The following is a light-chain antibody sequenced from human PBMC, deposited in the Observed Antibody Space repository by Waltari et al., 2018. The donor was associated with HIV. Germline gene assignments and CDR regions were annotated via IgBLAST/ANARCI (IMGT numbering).Light chain of an antibody. Sequence: DIQMTQSPSTLSASVGDRVTVTCRASQIISSWLAWYQQKPGKAPNPLIYKASTLQSGVPSRFSGSGSGTEFTLTISSLQPDDFATYYCQQYNSYPWTFGQGTKVEIK. CDR2: KAS. J-gene: IGKJ1*01. CDR1: QIISSW. CDR3: QQYNSYPWT. V-gene: IGKV1-5*03.